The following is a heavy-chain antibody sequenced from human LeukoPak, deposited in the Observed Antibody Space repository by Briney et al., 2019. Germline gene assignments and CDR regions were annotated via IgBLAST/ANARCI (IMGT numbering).Heavy chain of an antibody. Sequence: GGSLRLSCAASGFTVSSNYMSWVRQAPGKGLEWVSVIYSGGSTYYADSVKGRFTISRHNSKNTLYLQMNSLRAEDTAVYYCAGAVYVWGSYRSYYFDYWGQGTLVTVSS. CDR1: GFTVSSNY. D-gene: IGHD3-16*02. CDR2: IYSGGST. V-gene: IGHV3-53*04. J-gene: IGHJ4*02. CDR3: AGAVYVWGSYRSYYFDY.